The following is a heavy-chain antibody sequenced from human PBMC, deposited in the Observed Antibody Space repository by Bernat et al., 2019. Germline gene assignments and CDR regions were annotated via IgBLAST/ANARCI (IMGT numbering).Heavy chain of an antibody. J-gene: IGHJ6*02. D-gene: IGHD6-19*01. CDR1: GFTFSDYY. V-gene: IGHV3-11*05. Sequence: QVQLVESGGGLVKPGGSLRLSCAASGFTFSDYYMSWIRQAPGKGLEWVSYISSSSSYTNYADSVKGRFTISRDNAKNSLYLQMNSLRAEDTAVYYCARDRSHSSGRYGLRGSGMDVWGQGTTVTVSS. CDR2: ISSSSSYT. CDR3: ARDRSHSSGRYGLRGSGMDV.